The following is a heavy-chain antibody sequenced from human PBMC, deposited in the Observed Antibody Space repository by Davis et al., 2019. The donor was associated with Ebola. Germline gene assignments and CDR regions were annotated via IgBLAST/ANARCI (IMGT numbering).Heavy chain of an antibody. Sequence: GESLKISCAASGFTVSSNHMNWVRQAPGKGLEWVSIIFSAGSTNYADSVKGRFTISGDNLKNTLYLEMNNLRAEDTAVYYCARDPGGHYGMDVWGQGTTVTVSS. CDR2: IFSAGST. CDR1: GFTVSSNH. J-gene: IGHJ6*02. V-gene: IGHV3-53*01. D-gene: IGHD1-1*01. CDR3: ARDPGGHYGMDV.